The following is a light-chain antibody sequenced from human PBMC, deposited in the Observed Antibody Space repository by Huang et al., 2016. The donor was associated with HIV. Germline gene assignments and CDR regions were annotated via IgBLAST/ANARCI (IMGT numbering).Light chain of an antibody. CDR1: QDIADY. J-gene: IGKJ5*01. CDR2: TAS. V-gene: IGKV1-33*01. Sequence: DIKMTQSPSSLSAPVGDRVAITCQASQDIADYLNWYQQKPGKAPKLLMHTASNLETGVPSRFRGSGSGTHFTLTITSLQPEDIGAYYCQQYKNVPITFGQGTRLEIK. CDR3: QQYKNVPIT.